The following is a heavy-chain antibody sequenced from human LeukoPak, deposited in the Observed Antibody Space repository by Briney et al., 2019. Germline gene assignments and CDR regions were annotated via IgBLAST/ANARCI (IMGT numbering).Heavy chain of an antibody. D-gene: IGHD3-22*01. CDR1: GGSISSGSYY. CDR3: ARDGRGVVVI. J-gene: IGHJ4*02. CDR2: IYTSGST. V-gene: IGHV4-61*02. Sequence: SQTLSLTSTVSGGSISSGSYYWSWIRHPAGKGLEWIGRIYTSGSTNYNPSLKSRVTISVDTSKNQFSLKLSSVTAADTAVYYCARDGRGVVVIWGQGTLVTVSS.